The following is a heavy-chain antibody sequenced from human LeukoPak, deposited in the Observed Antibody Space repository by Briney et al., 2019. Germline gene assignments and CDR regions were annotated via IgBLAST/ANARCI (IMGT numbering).Heavy chain of an antibody. CDR2: IYPGDSDT. Sequence: GESLKISCKGSGYSFTSYWIGWVRQMPGKGLEWMGIIYPGDSDTRYSPSFQGQVTISADKSISTAYLQWSSLKASDTAMYYCARHKYQLLFDDAFDIWGQGTMVTVSS. J-gene: IGHJ3*02. CDR3: ARHKYQLLFDDAFDI. V-gene: IGHV5-51*01. CDR1: GYSFTSYW. D-gene: IGHD2-2*01.